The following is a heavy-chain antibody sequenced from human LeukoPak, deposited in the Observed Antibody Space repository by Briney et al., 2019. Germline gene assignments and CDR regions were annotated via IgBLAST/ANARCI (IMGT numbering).Heavy chain of an antibody. CDR2: IRYDGSNK. CDR1: GFTFSSYG. J-gene: IGHJ5*02. CDR3: AKKPGGPYSYGYESGDP. Sequence: PGGSLRLSCAASGFTFSSYGMHWVRQAPGKGLEWVAFIRYDGSNKYYADSVKGRFTISRDNSKNMLYLQMNSLRAEDTAVYYCAKKPGGPYSYGYESGDPWGQGTLVTVSS. V-gene: IGHV3-30*02. D-gene: IGHD5-18*01.